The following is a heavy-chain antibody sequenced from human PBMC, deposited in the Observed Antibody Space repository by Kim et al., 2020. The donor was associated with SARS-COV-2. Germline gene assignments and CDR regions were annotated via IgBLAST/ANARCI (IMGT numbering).Heavy chain of an antibody. CDR2: INPSGGST. Sequence: ASVKVSCKASGYTFTSYYMHWVRQAPGQGLEWMGIINPSGGSTSYAQKFQGRVTMTRDTSTSTVYMELSSLRSEDTAVYYCARDKAVQLRYFDWLSHAHYYGMDVWGQGTTVTVSS. V-gene: IGHV1-46*01. CDR1: GYTFTSYY. CDR3: ARDKAVQLRYFDWLSHAHYYGMDV. J-gene: IGHJ6*02. D-gene: IGHD3-9*01.